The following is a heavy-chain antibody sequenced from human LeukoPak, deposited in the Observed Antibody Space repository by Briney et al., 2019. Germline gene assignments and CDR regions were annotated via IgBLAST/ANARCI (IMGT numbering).Heavy chain of an antibody. CDR1: GYTFTSYD. V-gene: IGHV1-8*01. Sequence: ASVKVSCKASGYTFTSYDINWVRQATGQGLEWMGWMNPNSGNTGYAQKFQGRVTMTRNNSISTAYMELSSLRSEDTAVYYCARGRRGSYYFDYWGQGTLVTVSS. CDR3: ARGRRGSYYFDY. CDR2: MNPNSGNT. J-gene: IGHJ4*02. D-gene: IGHD2-15*01.